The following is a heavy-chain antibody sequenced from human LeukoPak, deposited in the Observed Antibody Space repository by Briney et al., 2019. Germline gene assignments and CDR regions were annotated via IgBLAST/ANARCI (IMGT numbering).Heavy chain of an antibody. CDR3: ATATPDYGDYGRVDAFDI. V-gene: IGHV4-38-2*02. Sequence: MSSETLSLTCTVSGYSISSGYYWGWIRQPPGQGLEWIGSIYHSGSTYYNPSLKSRVTISVDTSKNQFSLKLSSVTAADTAVYYCATATPDYGDYGRVDAFDIWGQGTMVTVSS. CDR1: GYSISSGYY. D-gene: IGHD4-17*01. J-gene: IGHJ3*02. CDR2: IYHSGST.